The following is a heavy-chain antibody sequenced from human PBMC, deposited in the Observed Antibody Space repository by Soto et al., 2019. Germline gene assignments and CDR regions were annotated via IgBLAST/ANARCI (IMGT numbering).Heavy chain of an antibody. CDR3: ARIWFGENRWFDP. CDR2: IYYSGST. J-gene: IGHJ5*02. Sequence: PSETLSLTCTVSGGSISSGGYYWSWIRQHPGKGLEWIGYIYYSGSTYYNPSLKSRVTISVDTSKNQFSLKLSSVTAADTAVYYCARIWFGENRWFDPWGQGTLVTVSS. V-gene: IGHV4-31*03. D-gene: IGHD3-10*01. CDR1: GGSISSGGYY.